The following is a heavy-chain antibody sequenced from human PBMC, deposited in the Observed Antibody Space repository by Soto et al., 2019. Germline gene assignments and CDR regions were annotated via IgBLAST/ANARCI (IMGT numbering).Heavy chain of an antibody. V-gene: IGHV3-7*03. J-gene: IGHJ4*01. Sequence: GGSLRLSCVTYGLTFTDYGMSWVRQAPGKGLEWVANIKQDESEKNYLDSVKGRFTSARDNAKNSLYLQMNSRRAEDTAVYYCASDRFRGTYYLRGVTYFFEEWGQGAPVTVSS. CDR1: GLTFTDYG. CDR3: ASDRFRGTYYLRGVTYFFEE. D-gene: IGHD1-26*01. CDR2: IKQDESEK.